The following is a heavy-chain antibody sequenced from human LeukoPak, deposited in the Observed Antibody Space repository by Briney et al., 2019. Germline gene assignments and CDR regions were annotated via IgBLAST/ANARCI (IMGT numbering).Heavy chain of an antibody. CDR3: SRDTLAGYLRGYLHD. CDR2: ISYDGTNK. CDR1: GFTFSTYC. Sequence: GGSLRLSCAASGFTFSTYCMHWVRQAPGRGLEWLAVISYDGTNKYYTGTLKGRFTLHRDRPYNTLYLQVNRLTPEETAGFYWSRDTLAGYLRGYLHDWREGTQDSVSS. J-gene: IGHJ4*02. D-gene: IGHD2-2*03. V-gene: IGHV3-30*03.